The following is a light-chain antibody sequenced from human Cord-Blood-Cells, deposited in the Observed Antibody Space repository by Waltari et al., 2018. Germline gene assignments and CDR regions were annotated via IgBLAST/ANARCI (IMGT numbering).Light chain of an antibody. Sequence: DIQMTQSPSSLSASVGDRVTITCRASQSISSYLNWYQQKPGKAPKLLIYAASSLQSGVPSSFSGSGSGTDFTLTISSLQPEDFVTYYCQQSYSTPVTFGGGTKVEIK. CDR1: QSISSY. CDR3: QQSYSTPVT. CDR2: AAS. V-gene: IGKV1-39*01. J-gene: IGKJ4*02.